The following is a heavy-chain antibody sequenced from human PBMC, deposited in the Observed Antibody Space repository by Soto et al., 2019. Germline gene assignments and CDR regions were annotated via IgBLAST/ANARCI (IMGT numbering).Heavy chain of an antibody. CDR2: IYYSGST. V-gene: IGHV4-39*01. Sequence: QLQESGPGLVKPSETLSLTCTVSGGSISSSSYYWGWIRQPPGKGLEWIGSIYYSGSTYYNPSLKSRVTISVDTSKNQFSLKLSSVTAADTAVYYCARGYSGYDLQILDYWGQGTLVTVSS. CDR3: ARGYSGYDLQILDY. D-gene: IGHD5-12*01. CDR1: GGSISSSSYY. J-gene: IGHJ4*02.